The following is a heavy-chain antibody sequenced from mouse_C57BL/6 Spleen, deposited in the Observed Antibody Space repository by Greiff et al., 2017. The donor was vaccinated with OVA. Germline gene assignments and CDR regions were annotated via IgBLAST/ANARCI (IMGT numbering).Heavy chain of an antibody. J-gene: IGHJ4*01. D-gene: IGHD2-4*01. CDR3: ARSGNYGYAMDY. CDR1: GYTFTSYW. Sequence: LQPGAELVKPGASVKLSCKASGYTFTSYWMHWVKQRPGQGLEWIGMIHPNSGSTNYNEKFKSKATLTVDKSSSTAYMQLSSLTSEDSAVYYCARSGNYGYAMDYWGKGTSVTVSS. CDR2: IHPNSGST. V-gene: IGHV1-64*01.